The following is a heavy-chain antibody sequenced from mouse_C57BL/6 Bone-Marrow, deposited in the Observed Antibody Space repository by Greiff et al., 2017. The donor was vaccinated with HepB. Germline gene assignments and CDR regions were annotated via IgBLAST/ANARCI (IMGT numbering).Heavy chain of an antibody. J-gene: IGHJ3*01. CDR3: ARYTTIGYRGTWFAY. D-gene: IGHD1-3*01. Sequence: QVQLQQSGAELVRPGASVKLSCKASGYTFTDYYINWVKQRPGQGLEWIARIYPGSGNTYYNEKFKGKATLTAEKSSSTAYMQLSSLTSEDSAVYFCARYTTIGYRGTWFAYWGQGTLVTVSA. CDR1: GYTFTDYY. CDR2: IYPGSGNT. V-gene: IGHV1-76*01.